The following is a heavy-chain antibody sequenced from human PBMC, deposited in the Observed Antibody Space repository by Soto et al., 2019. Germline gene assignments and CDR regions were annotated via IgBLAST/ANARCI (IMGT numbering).Heavy chain of an antibody. CDR2: IIPIFDTA. CDR1: GDTFGNYA. CDR3: AREGQGNNGMDD. Sequence: AVKVSCKASGDTFGNYAITWVRQAPGQGLEWMGRIIPIFDTADYAQKFQGRVTIIADKSTTTAYMELSSQRSDDGAVCYCAREGQGNNGMDDWGQGTTVTVSS. D-gene: IGHD1-1*01. J-gene: IGHJ6*02. V-gene: IGHV1-69*06.